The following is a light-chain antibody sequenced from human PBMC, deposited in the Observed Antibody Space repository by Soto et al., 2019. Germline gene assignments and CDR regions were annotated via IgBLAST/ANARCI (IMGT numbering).Light chain of an antibody. CDR3: QHYGSSPWT. CDR1: QSVGGSY. J-gene: IGKJ1*01. CDR2: VAS. Sequence: EIVLTQSPGTLSLSPGERATLSCRASQSVGGSYLAWFQQKPGQAPRLLIYVASTRATGVPDRFSGSGSATDFSLTINRLEPEDFVVYYCQHYGSSPWTFGQGTKVEIK. V-gene: IGKV3-20*01.